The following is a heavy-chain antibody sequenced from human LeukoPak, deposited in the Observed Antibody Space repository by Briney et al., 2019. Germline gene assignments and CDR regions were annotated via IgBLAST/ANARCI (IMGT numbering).Heavy chain of an antibody. Sequence: HAGGSLRLSCAASGFTFSSYAMSWVRQAPGKGLEWVSAISGSGGSTYYADSVKGRFTISRDNSKNTLYLQMNSLRAEDTAVYYCAKPQSSYTFVFDYWGQGTLVTVSS. V-gene: IGHV3-23*01. D-gene: IGHD6-6*01. CDR3: AKPQSSYTFVFDY. J-gene: IGHJ4*02. CDR1: GFTFSSYA. CDR2: ISGSGGST.